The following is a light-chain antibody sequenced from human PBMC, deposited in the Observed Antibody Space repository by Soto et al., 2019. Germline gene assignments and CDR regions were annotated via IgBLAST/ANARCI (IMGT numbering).Light chain of an antibody. Sequence: DIHMTQSPSALSASVGDRVTITCRASQSIVGWLAWYQQKPGKAPKLLIYNTSSLESGVPSRFSGGGSGTEFTLLISSLQPDDFATYYCQQYKTSPCTFGRGTKVE. CDR2: NTS. CDR3: QQYKTSPCT. CDR1: QSIVGW. J-gene: IGKJ1*01. V-gene: IGKV1-5*03.